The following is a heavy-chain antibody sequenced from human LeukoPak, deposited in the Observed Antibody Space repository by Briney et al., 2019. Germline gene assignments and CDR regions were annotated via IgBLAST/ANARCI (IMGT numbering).Heavy chain of an antibody. D-gene: IGHD2-15*01. J-gene: IGHJ4*02. CDR2: IYYSGST. Sequence: SETLSLTCTVSGGSVSTYYWNWIRQPPGKGLEWIGYIYYSGSTNYNPSLKSRLTISVDTSSNHFSLKLSSVTAADTAVYYCASTSGYCSGGNCYSAFNYWGQGTLVTVSS. CDR1: GGSVSTYY. V-gene: IGHV4-59*02. CDR3: ASTSGYCSGGNCYSAFNY.